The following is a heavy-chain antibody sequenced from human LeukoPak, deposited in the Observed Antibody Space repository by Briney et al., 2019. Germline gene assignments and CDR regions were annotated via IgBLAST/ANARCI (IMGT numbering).Heavy chain of an antibody. CDR1: GFTFSTYW. D-gene: IGHD3-9*01. CDR3: ARGAQLTGMASDH. CDR2: INIDGGST. Sequence: GGSLRLSCVASGFTFSTYWMHWVRQAPGKGLVWVSRINIDGGSTNYADSVKGRFTISRDNAKNTLYMQMNSLRGEDTAVYYCARGAQLTGMASDHWGQGTLVTVSS. V-gene: IGHV3-74*01. J-gene: IGHJ4*02.